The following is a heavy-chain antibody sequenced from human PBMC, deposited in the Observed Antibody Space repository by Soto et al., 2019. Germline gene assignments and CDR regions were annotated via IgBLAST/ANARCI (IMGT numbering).Heavy chain of an antibody. J-gene: IGHJ4*02. CDR1: GFTFSSYG. Sequence: QVQLVESGGGVVQPGRSLRLSCAASGFTFSSYGMHWVRQAPGKGLEWVAVISYDGSNKYYADSVKGRFTISRDNSENTLYLQMNSLRAEDTAVYYCAKDGDYGSGSYYYFDYWGQGTLVTVSS. CDR2: ISYDGSNK. CDR3: AKDGDYGSGSYYYFDY. D-gene: IGHD3-10*01. V-gene: IGHV3-30*18.